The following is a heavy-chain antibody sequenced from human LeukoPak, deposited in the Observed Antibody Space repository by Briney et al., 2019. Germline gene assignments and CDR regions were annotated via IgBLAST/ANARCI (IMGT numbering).Heavy chain of an antibody. CDR1: GGFISSGGYY. CDR3: ARGPAGSYFHVPDY. Sequence: SETLSLTCTVPGGFISSGGYYWTWIRQPSGKGLECIGYIYYSGSTYYNPSLKSRISMSLDTSKNQFSLKLSSVTAADTAMYYCARGPAGSYFHVPDYWGQGTLVTVSS. D-gene: IGHD3-10*01. CDR2: IYYSGST. V-gene: IGHV4-31*03. J-gene: IGHJ4*02.